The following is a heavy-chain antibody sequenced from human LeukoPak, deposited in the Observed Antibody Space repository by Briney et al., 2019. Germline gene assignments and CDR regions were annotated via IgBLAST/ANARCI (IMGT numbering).Heavy chain of an antibody. Sequence: SETLSLTCTVSGGSISSYYWSWIRQPPGKGLEWIGYIYYSGSTNYNPSLKSRVTISVDTSKNQFSLKLSSVTAADTAVYYCASSPQWDYFDYWGQGTLVTVSS. CDR2: IYYSGST. CDR1: GGSISSYY. CDR3: ASSPQWDYFDY. J-gene: IGHJ4*02. D-gene: IGHD1-26*01. V-gene: IGHV4-59*01.